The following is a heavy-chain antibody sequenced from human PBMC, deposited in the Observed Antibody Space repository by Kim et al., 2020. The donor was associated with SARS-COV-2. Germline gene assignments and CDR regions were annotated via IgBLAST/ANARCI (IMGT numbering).Heavy chain of an antibody. D-gene: IGHD7-27*01. CDR3: ARDQPGASNAFDI. CDR1: GFTFSSNW. Sequence: GGSLRLSCAASGFTFSSNWMHWIRQAPGKGLVWVSRINDDGSITYSADSVKGRFTISRDNTKNTLYLQMDSLRAEDTAVYYCARDQPGASNAFDIWGQGT. CDR2: INDDGSIT. J-gene: IGHJ3*02. V-gene: IGHV3-74*01.